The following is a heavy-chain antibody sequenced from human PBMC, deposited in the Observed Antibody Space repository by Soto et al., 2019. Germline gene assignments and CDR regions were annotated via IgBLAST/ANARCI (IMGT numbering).Heavy chain of an antibody. CDR2: IIPILGIA. CDR3: AKDQVVKLLGYNWCDP. CDR1: GGTFSSYT. V-gene: IGHV1-69*08. D-gene: IGHD3-10*01. Sequence: QVQLVQSGAEVKKPGSSVKVSCKASGGTFSSYTISWVRQAPGQGLEWMGRIIPILGIANYAQKFKGRVTIATDKSTSTAYMELSSLRSEDTAVYYCAKDQVVKLLGYNWCDPWCQGTLVTVSS. J-gene: IGHJ5*02.